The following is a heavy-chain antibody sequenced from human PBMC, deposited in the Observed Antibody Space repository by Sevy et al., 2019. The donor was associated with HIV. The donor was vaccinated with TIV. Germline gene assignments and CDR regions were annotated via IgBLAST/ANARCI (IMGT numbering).Heavy chain of an antibody. V-gene: IGHV3-49*03. CDR1: GFTFGDYA. CDR3: TRIRGTISPFYYFGMDV. CDR2: IRSKTFGGTT. J-gene: IGHJ6*02. Sequence: GGSLRLSCTASGFTFGDYAMSWIRQTPGKGLDWVGRIRSKTFGGTTEYAASVKGSFTISRDDSKSIAYLQMSSLKTEDTAVYYCTRIRGTISPFYYFGMDVWGQGTTVTVSS. D-gene: IGHD3-10*01.